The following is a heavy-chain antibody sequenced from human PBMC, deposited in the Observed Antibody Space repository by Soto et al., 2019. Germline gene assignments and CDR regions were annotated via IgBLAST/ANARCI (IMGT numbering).Heavy chain of an antibody. V-gene: IGHV1-2*02. J-gene: IGHJ4*02. Sequence: ASVKVSCKASGYTFTGYYMHWVRQAPGQGLEWMGWINPNSGGTNYAQKFQGRVTMTRDTSISTAYMELSRLRPDDTAVYYCARSSQIGGIVVVITTPLGYWGQGTLVTVSS. CDR2: INPNSGGT. D-gene: IGHD3-22*01. CDR1: GYTFTGYY. CDR3: ARSSQIGGIVVVITTPLGY.